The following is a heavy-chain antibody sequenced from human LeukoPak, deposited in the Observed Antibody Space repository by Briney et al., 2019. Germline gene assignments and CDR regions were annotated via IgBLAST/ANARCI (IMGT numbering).Heavy chain of an antibody. CDR1: GFTFSSYW. CDR3: ASSSEYQPLPVFDY. D-gene: IGHD2-2*01. CDR2: IKQDGSEK. Sequence: PGGSLRLSCAASGFTFSSYWMSWVRQAPGKGLEWVANIKQDGSEKYYVDSVKGRFTISRDNAKNSLYLQMNSLRAEDTAVYYCASSSEYQPLPVFDYWGQGTLVTVSS. V-gene: IGHV3-7*01. J-gene: IGHJ4*02.